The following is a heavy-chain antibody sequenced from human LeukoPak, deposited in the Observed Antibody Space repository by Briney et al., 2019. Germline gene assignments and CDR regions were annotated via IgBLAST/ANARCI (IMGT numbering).Heavy chain of an antibody. D-gene: IGHD1-26*01. Sequence: PGGSLRLSCAASGFTFSSYAMHWVRQAPGKGLEWVSSISSSSTYIYYADSLKGRFTISRDNAKNSLYLQMNSLRAEDTAVYYCARGMGSSRSSIDYWGQGTVVTVSS. CDR3: ARGMGSSRSSIDY. J-gene: IGHJ4*02. V-gene: IGHV3-21*01. CDR1: GFTFSSYA. CDR2: ISSSSTYI.